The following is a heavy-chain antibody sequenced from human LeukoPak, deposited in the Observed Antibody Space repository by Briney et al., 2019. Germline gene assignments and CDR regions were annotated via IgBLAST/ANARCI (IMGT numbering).Heavy chain of an antibody. CDR1: GGSFNSYY. D-gene: IGHD3-22*01. CDR2: INHSGST. V-gene: IGHV4-34*01. CDR3: ARDFPYYDSSGSYHRWFDP. Sequence: SETLSLTCAVYGGSFNSYYWSWIRQSPGTGLEWIGEINHSGSTNYNPSLESRVTISVDTSKKQFFLKLTSVTAADTAVYYCARDFPYYDSSGSYHRWFDPWGQGTLVIVSS. J-gene: IGHJ5*02.